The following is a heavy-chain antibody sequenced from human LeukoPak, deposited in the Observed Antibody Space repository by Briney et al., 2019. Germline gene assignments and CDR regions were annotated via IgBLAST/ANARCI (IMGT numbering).Heavy chain of an antibody. J-gene: IGHJ6*02. CDR3: ARDRTYYYDSSGYPHHYYGMDV. CDR2: IYYSGST. D-gene: IGHD3-22*01. Sequence: PSETLSLTCTVSGGSISSSSYYWGWLRQPPGKGLEWIGSIYYSGSTYYYPSLKSRLTISVDTSKNQFSLKLSSVTAADTAVYYCARDRTYYYDSSGYPHHYYGMDVWGQGTTVTVSS. V-gene: IGHV4-39*07. CDR1: GGSISSSSYY.